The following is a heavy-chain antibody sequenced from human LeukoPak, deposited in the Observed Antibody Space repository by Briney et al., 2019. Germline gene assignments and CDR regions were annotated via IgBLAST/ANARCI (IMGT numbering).Heavy chain of an antibody. V-gene: IGHV3-15*01. CDR1: LFTFTNAW. D-gene: IGHD4-23*01. Sequence: GGSLRVSRAASLFTFTNAWMHWVRQAPGKGVEWVGRIKGKKEVKKEKYGEPVKDRYTIVRDDSNNSLYLQRSSLKTKDTAVYFCARGGPGGNYLNYWGKGSLVTVSS. CDR2: IKGKKEVKKE. CDR3: ARGGPGGNYLNY. J-gene: IGHJ4*02.